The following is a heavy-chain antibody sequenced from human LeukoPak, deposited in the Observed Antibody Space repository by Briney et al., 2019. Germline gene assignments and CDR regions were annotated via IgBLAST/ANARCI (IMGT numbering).Heavy chain of an antibody. CDR1: GFAFSAYE. J-gene: IGHJ4*02. V-gene: IGHV3-48*03. CDR2: ISSSGGTR. CDR3: STLTVASSFDY. Sequence: PGRSLRLSRAAAGFAFSAYEIYCARQAPGKWLEWISYISSSGGTRYYADSVKGRFTISRDNARNSLSLQMNSLRAEDTAVYYCSTLTVASSFDYWGQGALVTVSS. D-gene: IGHD6-19*01.